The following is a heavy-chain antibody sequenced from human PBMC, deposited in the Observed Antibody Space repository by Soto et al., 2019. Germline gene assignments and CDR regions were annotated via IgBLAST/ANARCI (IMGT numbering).Heavy chain of an antibody. V-gene: IGHV1-18*01. D-gene: IGHD3-16*01. Sequence: QVQLVQSGAEVKKPGASVRVSCKSSGYPFTHYGITWIRQATGQGLEWMGWISPFNGNTNYGQTLQGRVTLTTETSTSTGDMELLSLRSDDTAVYYCAIDQSFDRSYYYGIVVWGQGTTVTVAS. CDR1: GYPFTHYG. CDR3: AIDQSFDRSYYYGIVV. J-gene: IGHJ6*02. CDR2: ISPFNGNT.